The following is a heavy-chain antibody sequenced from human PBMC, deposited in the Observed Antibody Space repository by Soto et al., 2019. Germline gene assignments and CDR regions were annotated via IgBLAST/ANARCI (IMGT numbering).Heavy chain of an antibody. Sequence: SETLSLTCTVSGGSISSYYWSWIRQPPGKGLEWIGYIYYSGSTNYNPSLQGRVTITRDTSASTAYMELSSLRSEDTAVYYCARESGYSSSPPSTHFDYWGQGTLVTVSS. CDR3: ARESGYSSSPPSTHFDY. D-gene: IGHD6-13*01. V-gene: IGHV4-59*01. CDR1: GGSISSYY. CDR2: IYYSGST. J-gene: IGHJ4*02.